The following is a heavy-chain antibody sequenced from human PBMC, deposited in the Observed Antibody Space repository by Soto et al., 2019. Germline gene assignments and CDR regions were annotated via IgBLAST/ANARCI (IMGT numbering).Heavy chain of an antibody. V-gene: IGHV3-72*01. CDR3: TRFGYSSGWYLDY. D-gene: IGHD6-19*01. Sequence: PGGSLRLSCAASGFTFSDHYMDWVRQAPGKGLEWVGRTRNKANSYTTEYAASVKSRFTISRDDSKNSLYLQMNSLKTEDTAVYYCTRFGYSSGWYLDYWGQGT. CDR2: TRNKANSYTT. J-gene: IGHJ4*02. CDR1: GFTFSDHY.